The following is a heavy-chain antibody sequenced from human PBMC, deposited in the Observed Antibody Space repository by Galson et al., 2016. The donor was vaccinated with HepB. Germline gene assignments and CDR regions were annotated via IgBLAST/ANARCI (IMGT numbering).Heavy chain of an antibody. D-gene: IGHD3-10*01. Sequence: SLRLSCAASGFSFDSYGMHWVRQAPGKGLEWVAVISYDGINKYFADSVRGRFNISRDNSKNTLYLQMHSPRAEDTAVYYCAKARIAGITLDRGVMTSRLADVWGQGTTVTVSS. V-gene: IGHV3-30*18. CDR1: GFSFDSYG. J-gene: IGHJ6*02. CDR3: AKARIAGITLDRGVMTSRLADV. CDR2: ISYDGINK.